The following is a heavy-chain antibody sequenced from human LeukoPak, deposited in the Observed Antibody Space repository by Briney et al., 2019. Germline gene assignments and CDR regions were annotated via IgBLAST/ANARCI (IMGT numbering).Heavy chain of an antibody. V-gene: IGHV3-30-3*01. CDR2: ISYDGSNK. D-gene: IGHD7-27*01. CDR1: GFTFSSYA. CDR3: AKGPSLNWVNYFDY. J-gene: IGHJ4*02. Sequence: GRSLRLSCAASGFTFSSYAMHWVRQAPGKGLEWVAVISYDGSNKYYADSVKGRFTISRDNSRNTLYLQMNSLRAEDTAVYYCAKGPSLNWVNYFDYWGQGTLVTVSS.